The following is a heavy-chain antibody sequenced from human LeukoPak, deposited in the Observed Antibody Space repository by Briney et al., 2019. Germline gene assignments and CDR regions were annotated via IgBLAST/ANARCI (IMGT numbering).Heavy chain of an antibody. CDR1: GFTLSSNY. J-gene: IGHJ4*02. V-gene: IGHV3-53*01. CDR3: ARPPWTSSPN. D-gene: IGHD6-13*01. CDR2: IYSGGST. Sequence: PGGSLRLSCAASGFTLSSNYMSWVRQAPGKGLEWVSVIYSGGSTYYADSVKGRFTISRHNSKNTLYLQMSSQRAEDTAVYYSARPPWTSSPNWGQGTLVTVSS.